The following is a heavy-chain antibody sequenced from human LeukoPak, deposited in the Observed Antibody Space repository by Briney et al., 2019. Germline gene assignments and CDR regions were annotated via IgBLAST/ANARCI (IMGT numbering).Heavy chain of an antibody. V-gene: IGHV5-51*01. Sequence: GESLKISCKGSGYSFTSYWIGWVRQMPGKGLEWMGIIYPGDSDTRYSPSFQGQVTISADKSISTAYLQWSSLKASDTAMYYCALGYCSGGSCPLKPYYYYGMDVWGQGTTVTVSS. CDR2: IYPGDSDT. CDR1: GYSFTSYW. J-gene: IGHJ6*02. D-gene: IGHD2-15*01. CDR3: ALGYCSGGSCPLKPYYYYGMDV.